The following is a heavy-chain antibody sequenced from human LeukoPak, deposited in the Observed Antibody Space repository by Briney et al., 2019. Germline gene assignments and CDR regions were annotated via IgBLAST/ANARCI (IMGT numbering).Heavy chain of an antibody. J-gene: IGHJ5*02. V-gene: IGHV1-18*01. D-gene: IGHD5-24*01. CDR3: ARETFDRLEMATMVDP. Sequence: GASVKVSCKASGYTLTSYGISWVRQAPGQGLEWMGWISAYNGNTNYAQKLQGRVTMTTDTSTSTAYMELRSLRSDDTAVYYCARETFDRLEMATMVDPWGQGTLVTVSS. CDR2: ISAYNGNT. CDR1: GYTLTSYG.